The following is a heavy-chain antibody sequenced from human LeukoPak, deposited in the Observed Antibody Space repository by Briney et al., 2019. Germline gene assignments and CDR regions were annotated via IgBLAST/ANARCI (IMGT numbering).Heavy chain of an antibody. J-gene: IGHJ4*02. CDR2: INPNSGGT. CDR1: GGTFSSYA. Sequence: ASVKVSCKASGGTFSSYAISWARQAPGQGLEWMGWINPNSGGTNYAQKFQGRVTMTRDTSISTAYMELSRLRSDDTAVYYCARGLPWEPTFDYWGQGTLVTVSS. D-gene: IGHD1-26*01. V-gene: IGHV1-2*02. CDR3: ARGLPWEPTFDY.